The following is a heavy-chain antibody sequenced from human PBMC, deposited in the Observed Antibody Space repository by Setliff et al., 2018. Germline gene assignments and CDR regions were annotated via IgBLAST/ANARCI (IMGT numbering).Heavy chain of an antibody. CDR2: INSDGSST. CDR1: GFTFSSYW. Sequence: GGSLRLSCAAPGFTFSSYWMHWVRQAPGKGLVWVSRINSDGSSTSYADSVKGRFTISRDNSKNTLYLQLNSLRAEDTAIYYCAGGYPSNFDYWGQGTLVTVSS. V-gene: IGHV3-74*01. J-gene: IGHJ4*02. D-gene: IGHD3-22*01. CDR3: AGGYPSNFDY.